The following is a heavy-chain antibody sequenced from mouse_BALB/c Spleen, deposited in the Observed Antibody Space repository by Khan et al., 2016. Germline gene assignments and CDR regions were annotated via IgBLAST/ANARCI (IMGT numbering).Heavy chain of an antibody. D-gene: IGHD1-1*01. CDR2: IDPENGNT. CDR1: GFNIKDYY. CDR3: ARSTYYYGSSYYFDY. V-gene: IGHV14-1*02. J-gene: IGHJ2*01. Sequence: VQLKESGAELVRPGALVKLSCKASGFNIKDYYMHWVKQRPEQGLEWIGWIDPENGNTIYDPKFQGKASITADTSSNTAYLQLSSLTSEDTAVYYCARSTYYYGSSYYFDYWGQGTTLTVSS.